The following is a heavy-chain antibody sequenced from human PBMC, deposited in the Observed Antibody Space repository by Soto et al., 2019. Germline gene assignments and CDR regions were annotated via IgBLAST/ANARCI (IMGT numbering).Heavy chain of an antibody. V-gene: IGHV3-23*01. Sequence: GGSLRLSCAASGFTFSSYAMSWFRQAPGKGLEWVSAISGSGGSTYYADSVKGRFTISRDNSKNTLYLQMNSLRAEDTAVYYCAKLVGQQLPNNWFDPWGQGTLVTVSS. CDR2: ISGSGGST. D-gene: IGHD6-13*01. J-gene: IGHJ5*02. CDR1: GFTFSSYA. CDR3: AKLVGQQLPNNWFDP.